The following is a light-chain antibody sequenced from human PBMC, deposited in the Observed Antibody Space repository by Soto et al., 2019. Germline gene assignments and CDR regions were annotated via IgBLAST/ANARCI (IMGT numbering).Light chain of an antibody. V-gene: IGKV1-27*01. CDR3: QKYNCAPWT. Sequence: MQITQFPFSLSVSVADRVTITCRASQGISNYLAWYQQKPGKVPRLLIFAASTLQSGAPSRFRGAGSETDFTLTINCLQPEDVATYYCQKYNCAPWTFGQGTKV. CDR1: QGISNY. J-gene: IGKJ1*01. CDR2: AAS.